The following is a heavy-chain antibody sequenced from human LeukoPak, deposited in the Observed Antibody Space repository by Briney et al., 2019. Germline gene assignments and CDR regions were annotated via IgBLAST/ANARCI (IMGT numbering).Heavy chain of an antibody. CDR1: GFTFSSYG. Sequence: GGSLRLSCAASGFTFSSYGMSWVRQAPGKGLEWVSAISGSGGSTYYADSVKGRFTISRDNSKNTLNLQVNSLRAEDTAVYYCAKGDYYDTSIYYTLAFDYWGQGTLVTVSS. CDR3: AKGDYYDTSIYYTLAFDY. J-gene: IGHJ4*02. D-gene: IGHD3-22*01. V-gene: IGHV3-23*01. CDR2: ISGSGGST.